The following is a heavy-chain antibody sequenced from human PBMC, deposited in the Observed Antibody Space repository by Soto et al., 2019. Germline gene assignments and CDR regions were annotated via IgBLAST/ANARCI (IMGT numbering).Heavy chain of an antibody. CDR2: ISGSGGST. D-gene: IGHD3-22*01. Sequence: GGSLRLSCAASGFTFSSYAMSWVRQAPGKGLEWVSAISGSGGSTYYADSVKGRFTISRDNSKNTLYLQMNSLRAEDTAVYYCANIGERSGSDDDAFDIWGQGTMVTVSS. CDR1: GFTFSSYA. J-gene: IGHJ3*02. V-gene: IGHV3-23*01. CDR3: ANIGERSGSDDDAFDI.